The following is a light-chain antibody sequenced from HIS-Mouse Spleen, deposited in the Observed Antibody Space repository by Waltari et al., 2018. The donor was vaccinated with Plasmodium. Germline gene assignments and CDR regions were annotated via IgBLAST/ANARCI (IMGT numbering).Light chain of an antibody. J-gene: IGKJ3*01. V-gene: IGKV3-15*01. CDR1: QSFSSN. CDR3: QQYNNWSFT. Sequence: EIVMTQSPATLSVSPGESATLSCRASQSFSSNLAWYQQKPGQAPRLLIYGASTRATGIPARFSGSGSGTEFTLTISSLQSEDFAVYYCQQYNNWSFTFGPGTKVDIK. CDR2: GAS.